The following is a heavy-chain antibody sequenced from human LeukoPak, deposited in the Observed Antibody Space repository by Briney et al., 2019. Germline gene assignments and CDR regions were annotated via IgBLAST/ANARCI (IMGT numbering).Heavy chain of an antibody. CDR2: IGTAGDT. Sequence: GGSLRLSCAASGFTFSSYVMHWVRQATGKGLEWVSAIGTAGDTYYPGSVKGRFTISRENAKNSLYLQMNSLRAGDTAVYYCARGSGCSYGTGDFDYWGQGTLVTVSS. J-gene: IGHJ4*02. CDR3: ARGSGCSYGTGDFDY. D-gene: IGHD5-18*01. CDR1: GFTFSSYV. V-gene: IGHV3-13*01.